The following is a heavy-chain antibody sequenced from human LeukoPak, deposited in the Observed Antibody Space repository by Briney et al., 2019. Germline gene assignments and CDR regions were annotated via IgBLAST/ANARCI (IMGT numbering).Heavy chain of an antibody. D-gene: IGHD5-18*01. J-gene: IGHJ6*02. Sequence: GGSLRLSCAASGFTFSSYSMNWVRQAPGKGLEWVSSISSSSSYIYYADSVKGRFTISRDNAKNSLYLQMNSLRAEDTAVYYCARARGYSYDPFDYYYGMDVWGQGTTVTVSS. V-gene: IGHV3-21*01. CDR3: ARARGYSYDPFDYYYGMDV. CDR1: GFTFSSYS. CDR2: ISSSSSYI.